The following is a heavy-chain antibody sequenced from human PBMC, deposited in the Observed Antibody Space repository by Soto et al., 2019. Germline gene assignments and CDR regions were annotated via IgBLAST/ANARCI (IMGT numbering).Heavy chain of an antibody. CDR1: GYTFTPYA. CDR2: FSPDTGNR. D-gene: IGHD7-27*01. V-gene: IGHV1-3*01. J-gene: IGHJ3*02. CDR3: ARRGDVDAFDS. Sequence: QVQLVQSGAEVKKPGASVKVSCKASGYTFTPYAMHWVRQAPGQRLEWMGWFSPDTGNRKYSQKLQDRVTITGDTSASTVYMELSSLRSEDTAVYYCARRGDVDAFDSWGQGTMVTVST.